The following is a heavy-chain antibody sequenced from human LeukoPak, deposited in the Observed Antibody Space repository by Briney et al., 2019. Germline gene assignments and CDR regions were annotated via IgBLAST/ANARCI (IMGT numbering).Heavy chain of an antibody. D-gene: IGHD6-19*01. Sequence: PSETLSLTCAVYGGSFSGYYWSWIRQPPGKRLEWIGEINHSGSTNYNPSLKSRVTISVDTSKNQFSLKLSSVTAADTAVYYCARGRRAVAGLNWFDPWGQGTLVTVSS. CDR1: GGSFSGYY. CDR2: INHSGST. J-gene: IGHJ5*02. CDR3: ARGRRAVAGLNWFDP. V-gene: IGHV4-34*01.